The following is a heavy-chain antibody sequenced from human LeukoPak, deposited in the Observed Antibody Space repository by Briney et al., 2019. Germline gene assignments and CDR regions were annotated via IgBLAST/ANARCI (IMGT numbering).Heavy chain of an antibody. J-gene: IGHJ4*02. CDR3: ARGDDGYNPAWDY. Sequence: GGSLRLSCAASAFTLSNAWMSWIRQAPGKGLEWVSYISGSGSTIYYADSVKGRFTISRDNAKNSLYLQMNSLRAEDTAVYYCARGDDGYNPAWDYWGQGTLVTVSS. V-gene: IGHV3-11*01. CDR2: ISGSGSTI. D-gene: IGHD5-24*01. CDR1: AFTLSNAW.